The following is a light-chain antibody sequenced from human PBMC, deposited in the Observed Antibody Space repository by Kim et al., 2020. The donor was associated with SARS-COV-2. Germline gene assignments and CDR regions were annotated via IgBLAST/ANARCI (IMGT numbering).Light chain of an antibody. J-gene: IGLJ2*01. CDR1: KLGDKY. CDR3: QAWDSSIL. CDR2: QDS. V-gene: IGLV3-1*01. Sequence: SYELTQPPSVSVSPGQTASITCSGDKLGDKYACWYQQKPGQSPVLVIYQDSKRPSGTPERFSGTNSGNTATLTISGTQAMDEADYYCQAWDSSILFGGGTQLTVL.